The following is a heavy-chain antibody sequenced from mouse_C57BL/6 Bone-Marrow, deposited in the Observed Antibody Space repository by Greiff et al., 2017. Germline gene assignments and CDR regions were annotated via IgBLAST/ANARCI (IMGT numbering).Heavy chain of an antibody. Sequence: EVNVVESGGGLVQPKGSLKLSCAASGFSFNTYAMNWVRQAPGKGLEWVARIRSKSNNYATYYADSVKDRFTISRDDSESMLYLQMNNLKTEDTAMYYCVRHDSNSWFAYWGQGTLVTVSA. D-gene: IGHD2-5*01. J-gene: IGHJ3*01. CDR3: VRHDSNSWFAY. CDR2: IRSKSNNYAT. V-gene: IGHV10-1*01. CDR1: GFSFNTYA.